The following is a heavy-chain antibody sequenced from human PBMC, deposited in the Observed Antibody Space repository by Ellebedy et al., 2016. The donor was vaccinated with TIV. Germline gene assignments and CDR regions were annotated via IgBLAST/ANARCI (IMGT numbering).Heavy chain of an antibody. CDR2: ISYSGST. V-gene: IGHV4-39*01. CDR1: GGSISSYY. CDR3: ARQGDYGSGTNYVGEDY. D-gene: IGHD3-10*01. Sequence: SETLSLXXTVSGGSISSYYWVWIRQPPGTRLEWIASISYSGSTYYNPSLKSRVTVSVDTSNNQFSLKLSSVTAADTAVYYCARQGDYGSGTNYVGEDYWGQGTLVTVSS. J-gene: IGHJ4*02.